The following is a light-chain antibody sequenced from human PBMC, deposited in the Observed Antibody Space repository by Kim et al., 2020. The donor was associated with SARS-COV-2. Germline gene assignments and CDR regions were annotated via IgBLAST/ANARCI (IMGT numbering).Light chain of an antibody. CDR1: SSNIGSHS. Sequence: ELTQPPSASGIPGQRVTISCSGSSSNIGSHSVYWYQQFPGTAPKLLIYRNDQRPSGVPDRFSGSKSGTSASLAISGLRSADEADYYCAARDDSLSGYVFGAGTKVTVL. J-gene: IGLJ1*01. CDR3: AARDDSLSGYV. V-gene: IGLV1-47*01. CDR2: RND.